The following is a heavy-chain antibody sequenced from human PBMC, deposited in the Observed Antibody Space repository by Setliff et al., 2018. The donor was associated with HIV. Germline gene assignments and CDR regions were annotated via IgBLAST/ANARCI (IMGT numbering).Heavy chain of an antibody. V-gene: IGHV4-61*02. Sequence: SETLSLTCTVADGSISTGSYYWSWVRQPAWRGLEWIGRIYDSGSTNYNPSLKSRVTMSVDTSKNQFSLNLTPVTAADTAVYYCARGRFVGFDYWGQGTLVTVSS. CDR3: ARGRFVGFDY. CDR1: DGSISTGSYY. CDR2: IYDSGST. D-gene: IGHD3-16*01. J-gene: IGHJ4*02.